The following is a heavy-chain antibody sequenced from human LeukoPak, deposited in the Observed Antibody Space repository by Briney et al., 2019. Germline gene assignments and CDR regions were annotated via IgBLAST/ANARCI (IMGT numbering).Heavy chain of an antibody. CDR1: GYTFTSYY. J-gene: IGHJ4*02. Sequence: ASVKVSCKASGYTFTSYYMHWVRQVPGQGLEWMGIINPSGGSTSCAQKFQGRVTMTRDTSTSTVYMELSSLRSEDTAVYYCARVFSRAGDFDYWGQGTLVTVSS. CDR3: ARVFSRAGDFDY. D-gene: IGHD6-19*01. CDR2: INPSGGST. V-gene: IGHV1-46*01.